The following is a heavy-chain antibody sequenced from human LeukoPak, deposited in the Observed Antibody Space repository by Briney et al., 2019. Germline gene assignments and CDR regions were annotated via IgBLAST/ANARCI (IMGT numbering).Heavy chain of an antibody. V-gene: IGHV4-34*01. CDR2: INHSGST. J-gene: IGHJ5*02. CDR3: ARLMVRGVIGP. D-gene: IGHD3-10*01. CDR1: GGSFSGYY. Sequence: SETLSLTCAVYGGSFSGYYWSWIRQPPGKGLEWIGEINHSGSTNYNPSLKSRVTISVDTSKNQFSLKLSSVTAADTAVYYCARLMVRGVIGPWGQGTLVTVSS.